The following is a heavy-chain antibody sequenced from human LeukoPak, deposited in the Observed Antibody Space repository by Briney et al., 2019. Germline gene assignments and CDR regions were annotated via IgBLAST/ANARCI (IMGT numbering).Heavy chain of an antibody. V-gene: IGHV3-7*01. D-gene: IGHD2-15*01. CDR2: INQDGSEK. J-gene: IGHJ4*02. CDR1: GFTFSSYW. CDR3: ARDAYSGGSCYAY. Sequence: GGSLRLSCAASGFTFSSYWMSWVRQAPGKGREGVANINQDGSEKYYVDSLEGRFIISRDNAKKSLFMQMNRLRAEDTAVYYCARDAYSGGSCYAYWGQGTLVTVSS.